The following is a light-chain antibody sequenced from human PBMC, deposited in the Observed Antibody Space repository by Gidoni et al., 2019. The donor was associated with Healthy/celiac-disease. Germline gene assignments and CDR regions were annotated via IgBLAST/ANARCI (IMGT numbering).Light chain of an antibody. CDR2: GAS. CDR3: QQYNHWPPADT. J-gene: IGKJ2*01. V-gene: IGKV3-15*01. CDR1: QIVSSN. Sequence: ERVMTQSPATLSVSPGASATLSCRASQIVSSNLAWYQQKPDKAPRLPIYGASTRATGIPARFSGSGSGTAFTHTIRRLQSEDFAVFYCQQYNHWPPADTFGQGTKLEIK.